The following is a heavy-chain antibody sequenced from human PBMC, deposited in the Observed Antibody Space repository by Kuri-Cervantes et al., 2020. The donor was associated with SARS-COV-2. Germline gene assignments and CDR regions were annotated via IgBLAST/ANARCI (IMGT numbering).Heavy chain of an antibody. Sequence: SQTLSLTCAVYGGSFSGYYWSWIRQPPGKGLEWIGEINHSGSTNYNPSLKSRVTISVDTSKNQFSLKLSSVTAADTAVYYCARVGRIAARYYFEYWGQGTRVTVAS. J-gene: IGHJ4*02. V-gene: IGHV4-34*01. CDR3: ARVGRIAARYYFEY. CDR2: INHSGST. CDR1: GGSFSGYY. D-gene: IGHD6-6*01.